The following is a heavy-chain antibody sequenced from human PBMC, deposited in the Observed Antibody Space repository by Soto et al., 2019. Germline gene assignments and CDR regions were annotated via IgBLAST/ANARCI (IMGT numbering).Heavy chain of an antibody. Sequence: GGSLRLSCAASGFRFSGSDMHWVRQASGEGLEWVGRIKTKAESYATALAASVKGRFSLSRDDSKNTAYLEMNSLKTEDTAVYYCTRRDCSGGGCYSDFDYWGQGALVTVSS. J-gene: IGHJ4*02. D-gene: IGHD2-15*01. CDR1: GFRFSGSD. CDR2: IKTKAESYAT. V-gene: IGHV3-73*01. CDR3: TRRDCSGGGCYSDFDY.